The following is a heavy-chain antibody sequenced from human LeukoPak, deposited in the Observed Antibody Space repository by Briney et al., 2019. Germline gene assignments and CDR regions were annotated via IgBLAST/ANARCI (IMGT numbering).Heavy chain of an antibody. V-gene: IGHV3-30-3*01. CDR3: AVPKEYYYYMDV. CDR1: GFTFSSYA. Sequence: GGSLRLSCAASGFTFSSYAMHWVRQAPGKGLEWVAVISYDGSNKYYADSVKGRFTISRDNSKNTLYLQMNSLRAEDTAVYYCAVPKEYYYYMDVWGKGTTVTVSS. J-gene: IGHJ6*03. D-gene: IGHD2-2*01. CDR2: ISYDGSNK.